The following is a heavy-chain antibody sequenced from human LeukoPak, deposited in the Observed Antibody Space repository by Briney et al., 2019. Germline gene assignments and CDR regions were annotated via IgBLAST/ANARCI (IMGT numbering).Heavy chain of an antibody. Sequence: PSETLSLTCTVSGGSISSYYWSWTRQPPGKGLEWIGYIYYSGSTNYNPSLKSRVTISVDTSKNQFSLKLSSVTAADTAVYYCARLLYGDYPFYYYYGMDVWGQGTTVTVSS. J-gene: IGHJ6*02. CDR2: IYYSGST. V-gene: IGHV4-59*08. D-gene: IGHD4-17*01. CDR3: ARLLYGDYPFYYYYGMDV. CDR1: GGSISSYY.